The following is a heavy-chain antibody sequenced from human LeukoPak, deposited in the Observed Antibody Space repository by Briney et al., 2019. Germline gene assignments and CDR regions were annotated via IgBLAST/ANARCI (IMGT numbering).Heavy chain of an antibody. V-gene: IGHV5-51*01. CDR1: GYSFTSYW. CDR2: IYPGDSDT. D-gene: IGHD4-23*01. CDR3: ARHFSDGSTVVTDNAFDI. Sequence: GESLKISCKGSGYSFTSYWIGWVRQMPGKGLEWMGIIYPGDSDTRYSPSFQGQVTISADKSISTAYLQWSSLKASDAAMYYCARHFSDGSTVVTDNAFDIWGQGTMVTVSS. J-gene: IGHJ3*02.